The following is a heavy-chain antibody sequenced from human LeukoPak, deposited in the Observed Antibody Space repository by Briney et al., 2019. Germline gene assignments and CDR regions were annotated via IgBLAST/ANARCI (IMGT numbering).Heavy chain of an antibody. J-gene: IGHJ5*02. Sequence: GASVKVSCKASGYTFTNYDINWVRQATGQGLEWMGWVNPDSGNTGYAQKFQGRITMTRDMSTSTDYMELSSLRSEDTAIYYCARDNSVGDNAWWFDPWGQGTLVTVSS. D-gene: IGHD1-26*01. CDR3: ARDNSVGDNAWWFDP. CDR1: GYTFTNYD. V-gene: IGHV1-8*01. CDR2: VNPDSGNT.